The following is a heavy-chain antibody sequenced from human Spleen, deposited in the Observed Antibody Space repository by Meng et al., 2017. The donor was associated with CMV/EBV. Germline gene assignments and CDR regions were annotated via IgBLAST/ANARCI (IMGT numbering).Heavy chain of an antibody. J-gene: IGHJ6*02. CDR3: TSSLKEYCSRKGCYSDYFYYGMDV. D-gene: IGHD2-2*01. CDR1: GFTFSSSW. Sequence: GGSLRLSCAASGFTFSSSWMHWVRQAPGKGLEWVSAISGSGGSTYYADSVKGRFTISRDNSKNTLYLQMNSLRAEDTAVYYCTSSLKEYCSRKGCYSDYFYYGMDVWGQGTTVTVSS. V-gene: IGHV3-23*01. CDR2: ISGSGGST.